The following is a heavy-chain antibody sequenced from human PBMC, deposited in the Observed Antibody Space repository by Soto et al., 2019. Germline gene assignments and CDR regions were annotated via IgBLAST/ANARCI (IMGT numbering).Heavy chain of an antibody. CDR2: ISFDGGRQ. V-gene: IGHV3-30*18. CDR1: GFTFRNYG. J-gene: IGHJ4*02. Sequence: QVELVQSGGGVVQPGRSLRLSCAASGFTFRNYGMHWVRQAPGKGLEWLAAISFDGGRQHYADSVKGRFSTARDDSKNTLSLQMNGLRVEDTAQYFCAKADGEQWLIPHLDNWGQGTLVTVS. D-gene: IGHD6-19*01. CDR3: AKADGEQWLIPHLDN.